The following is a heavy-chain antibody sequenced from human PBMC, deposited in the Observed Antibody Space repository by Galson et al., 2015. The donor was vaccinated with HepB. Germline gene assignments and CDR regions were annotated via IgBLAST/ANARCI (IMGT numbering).Heavy chain of an antibody. V-gene: IGHV4-39*01. Sequence: SETLSLTCTVSGDSISSTTNYWGWIRQPPGKGLEWIGSINYSGRTYNNPSLKSRLTISVDTSKNQFSLKLTSVTAADTAMYYCARHGKPERGNTHAPFDFWGQGTLVTVSS. CDR2: INYSGRT. CDR3: ARHGKPERGNTHAPFDF. D-gene: IGHD1-14*01. J-gene: IGHJ4*02. CDR1: GDSISSTTNY.